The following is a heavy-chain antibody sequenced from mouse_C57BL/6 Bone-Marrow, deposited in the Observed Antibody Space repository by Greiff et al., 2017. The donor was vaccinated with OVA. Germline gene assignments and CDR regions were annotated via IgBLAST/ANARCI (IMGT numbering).Heavy chain of an antibody. J-gene: IGHJ3*01. CDR3: ASSLRGFAY. V-gene: IGHV1-59*01. Sequence: QVQLQQSGAELVRPGTSVKLSCKASGYTFTSYWMHWVKQRPGQGLEWIGVIDPSDSYTNYNQKFKGKATLTVDTSSSTAYMQLSSLTSEDSAVYYCASSLRGFAYWGQGTLVTVSA. CDR2: IDPSDSYT. CDR1: GYTFTSYW.